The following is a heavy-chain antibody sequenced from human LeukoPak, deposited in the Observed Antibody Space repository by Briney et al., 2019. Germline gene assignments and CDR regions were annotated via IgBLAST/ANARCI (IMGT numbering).Heavy chain of an antibody. CDR1: GGSISSGSYY. CDR2: IYTSWST. D-gene: IGHD3-16*02. Sequence: PSQTLSLTCTVSGGSISSGSYYWSWIRQPPGKGLEWVGRIYTSWSTNYNPSLKSRVTISVDTSKNQFSLKLSSVTAADTAVYYCARHGRLRLGELSLSTLPFDYWGQGTLVTVSS. CDR3: ARHGRLRLGELSLSTLPFDY. V-gene: IGHV4-61*02. J-gene: IGHJ4*02.